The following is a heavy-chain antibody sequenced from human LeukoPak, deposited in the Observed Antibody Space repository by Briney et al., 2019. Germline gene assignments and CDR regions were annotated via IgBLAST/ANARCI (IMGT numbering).Heavy chain of an antibody. D-gene: IGHD3-22*01. V-gene: IGHV4-34*01. Sequence: SETLSLTCAVYGGSFSGYYWSWIRQPPGKGLEWIGEINHSGSTNYNPSLKSRVTISVDTSKNQFSLKLSSVTAADTDVYYCERGNYYDSSGYLTYFDYWGQGNLVTVSS. CDR1: GGSFSGYY. J-gene: IGHJ4*02. CDR3: ERGNYYDSSGYLTYFDY. CDR2: INHSGST.